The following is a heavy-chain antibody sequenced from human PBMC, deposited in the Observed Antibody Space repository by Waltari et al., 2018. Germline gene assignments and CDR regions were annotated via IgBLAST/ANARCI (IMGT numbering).Heavy chain of an antibody. CDR1: GSTLTELS. CDR3: ATGRDISRSSWYGRVPGMDV. Sequence: QVQLVQSGAEVKKPGASVKVSCKVSGSTLTELSMPWVRQAPGTGLEWMGGFDPEDGETIYAQKFQGRVTMTEDTSTDTAYMELSSLRSEDTAVYYCATGRDISRSSWYGRVPGMDVWGQGTTVTVSS. J-gene: IGHJ6*02. V-gene: IGHV1-24*01. D-gene: IGHD6-13*01. CDR2: FDPEDGET.